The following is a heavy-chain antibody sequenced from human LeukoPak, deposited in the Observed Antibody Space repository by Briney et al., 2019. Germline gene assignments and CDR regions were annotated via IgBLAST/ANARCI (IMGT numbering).Heavy chain of an antibody. D-gene: IGHD1-14*01. CDR3: ARLRITGTTAHFDY. CDR2: IYYSGST. CDR1: GGSISGSSYY. J-gene: IGHJ4*02. V-gene: IGHV4-39*01. Sequence: PSETLSLTCTVSGGSISGSSYYWGWIRQPPGKGPEWIGSIYYSGSTYYNPSLKSRVTISVDTSKNQFSLKLSSVTAADTAVYYCARLRITGTTAHFDYWGQGTLVTVSS.